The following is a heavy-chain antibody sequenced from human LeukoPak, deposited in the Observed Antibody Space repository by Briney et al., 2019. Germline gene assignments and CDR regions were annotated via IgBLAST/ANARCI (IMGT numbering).Heavy chain of an antibody. CDR2: ISAYNGNT. Sequence: ASVKVSCKAAGYTFTRYGIIWVRQAAGQGLEWMGWISAYNGNTNYAQTLQGRGTMTTDTYTNTAYMDLRRLTSYDTALCYCVKDWYCSRWPDFDYWGQGTLVTVSS. CDR1: GYTFTRYG. D-gene: IGHD6-13*01. V-gene: IGHV1-18*01. CDR3: VKDWYCSRWPDFDY. J-gene: IGHJ4*02.